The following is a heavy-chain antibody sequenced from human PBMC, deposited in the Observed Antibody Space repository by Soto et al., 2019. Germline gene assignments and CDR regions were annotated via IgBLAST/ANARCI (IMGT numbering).Heavy chain of an antibody. CDR3: AKDSSGYARVPFN. CDR1: GFTFSSYA. CDR2: ISGSGGST. V-gene: IGHV3-23*01. D-gene: IGHD3-22*01. Sequence: EVQLLESGGGLVQPGGSLRLSCAASGFTFSSYAMSWVRQAPGKGLEWVSAISGSGGSTYYADSVKGRFTISRDNSKNTLYLQINSLRAEDTAVCYRAKDSSGYARVPFNWGQGTLVTVSS. J-gene: IGHJ4*02.